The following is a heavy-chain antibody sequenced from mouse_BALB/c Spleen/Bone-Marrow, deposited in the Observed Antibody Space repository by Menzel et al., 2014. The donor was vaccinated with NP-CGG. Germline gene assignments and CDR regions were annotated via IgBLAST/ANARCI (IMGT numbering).Heavy chain of an antibody. Sequence: EVQLQQPGPELVKPGASVKVSCKASGYALXSYNIYWVKQSHGKSLEWIGYIDPYNGDTNYNQKFKVKATLTVDKSSSTAYMHLNSLTSEDSAVYYCASCGNYEAWFAYWGQGTLVTVSA. V-gene: IGHV1S135*01. J-gene: IGHJ3*01. D-gene: IGHD2-1*01. CDR2: IDPYNGDT. CDR1: GYALXSYN. CDR3: ASCGNYEAWFAY.